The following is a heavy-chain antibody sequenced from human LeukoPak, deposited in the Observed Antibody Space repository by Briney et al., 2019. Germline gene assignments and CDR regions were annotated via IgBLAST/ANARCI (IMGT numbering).Heavy chain of an antibody. CDR2: ISYDGSNK. V-gene: IGHV3-30*18. J-gene: IGHJ6*04. CDR3: AKVDTLTGAPSVYWYYGMDV. CDR1: GFTFRSYG. D-gene: IGHD3-9*01. Sequence: PGRSLRLSCAACGFTFRSYGMHWVRQAPGKGLEWVAVISYDGSNKYYADSVKGRFTISRDNSKNTLYLQMNSLRAEDTAVYYCAKVDTLTGAPSVYWYYGMDVWGKGTTVTVSS.